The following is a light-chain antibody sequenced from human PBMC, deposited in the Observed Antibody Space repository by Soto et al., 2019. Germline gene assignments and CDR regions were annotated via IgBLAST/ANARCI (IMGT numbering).Light chain of an antibody. CDR2: AAS. V-gene: IGKV1-39*01. J-gene: IGKJ2*01. CDR1: QSISSY. CDR3: QQSYSIPST. Sequence: DIQMTQSPSSLSASVGDRVTITCRASQSISSYLNWYQQKPGKAPKLLIYAASSLQSGVPSRFSGSGSGKDFTLTISSLQPEDFATYYCQQSYSIPSTFGQGTKLEIK.